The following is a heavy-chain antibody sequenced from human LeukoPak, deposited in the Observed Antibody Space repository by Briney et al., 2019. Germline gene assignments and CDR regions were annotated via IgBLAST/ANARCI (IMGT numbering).Heavy chain of an antibody. V-gene: IGHV1-46*01. D-gene: IGHD2-2*01. J-gene: IGHJ4*02. CDR2: LIPSGGSP. Sequence: YIXXXRQAPGQGXEWMAKLIPSGGSPSYAQNFQGRVTVTSDTSTSTVHMELSSLRSDDSAVYYCARGAHQHSDSWGQGTLVSVSS. CDR1: Y. CDR3: ARGAHQHSDS.